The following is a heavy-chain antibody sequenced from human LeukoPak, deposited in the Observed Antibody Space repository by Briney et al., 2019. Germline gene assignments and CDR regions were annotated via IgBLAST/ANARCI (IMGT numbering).Heavy chain of an antibody. D-gene: IGHD3-16*01. Sequence: GGSLRLSCAASGFTFSSYEMNWVRQAPGKGLEWISYISSSGSTIYYADSVKGRFTISRDNSKNTLYLQMKSLRAADTAVYCCARDQVSFGGVIPGGMDVWGQGTTVTVSS. CDR2: ISSSGSTI. CDR1: GFTFSSYE. J-gene: IGHJ6*02. CDR3: ARDQVSFGGVIPGGMDV. V-gene: IGHV3-48*03.